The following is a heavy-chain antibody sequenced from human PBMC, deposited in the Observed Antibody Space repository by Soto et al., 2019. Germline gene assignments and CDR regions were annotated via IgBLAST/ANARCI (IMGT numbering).Heavy chain of an antibody. CDR1: GGSSSGCY. D-gene: IGHD1-26*01. Sequence: SETLSLTCAVYGGSSSGCYWTWIRQSPGKGLEWIGEISSGSTNYNPSLKSRVTISADTSKNQFSLKLRSVTAADTAVYYCARGPYSRGVGATNPSNWGQGTLVTVSS. J-gene: IGHJ4*02. CDR3: ARGPYSRGVGATNPSN. CDR2: ISSGST. V-gene: IGHV4-34*01.